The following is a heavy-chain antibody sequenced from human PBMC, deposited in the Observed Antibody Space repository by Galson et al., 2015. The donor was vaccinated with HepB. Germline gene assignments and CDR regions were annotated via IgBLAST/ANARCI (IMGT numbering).Heavy chain of an antibody. CDR2: IYHSGST. J-gene: IGHJ5*02. D-gene: IGHD3-10*01. CDR1: GGSISSSNW. V-gene: IGHV4-4*02. Sequence: QVQLQESGPGLVKPSETLSLTCAVSGGSISSSNWWSWVRQPPGKGLEWIGEIYHSGSTNYNPSLKSRVTISVDKSKNQFSLKLSSVTAADTAVYYCASLVLLWFGEAGWFDPWGQGTLVTVSS. CDR3: ASLVLLWFGEAGWFDP.